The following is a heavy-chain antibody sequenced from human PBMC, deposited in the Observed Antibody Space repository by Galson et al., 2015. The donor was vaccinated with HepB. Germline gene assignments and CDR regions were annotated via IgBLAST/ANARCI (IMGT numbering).Heavy chain of an antibody. J-gene: IGHJ6*02. D-gene: IGHD1-14*01. V-gene: IGHV3-21*01. CDR2: ISRSPNYT. CDR3: AIADNTGHYYCYYGMDV. Sequence: SLRLSCAVSDFIFSSYSMNWVRQAPGKGLEWVACISRSPNYTYYADSVKGRFTISNDNAKNSVSLQMSSLRDEDTAVYYCAIADNTGHYYCYYGMDVWGQGTTVTVSS. CDR1: DFIFSSYS.